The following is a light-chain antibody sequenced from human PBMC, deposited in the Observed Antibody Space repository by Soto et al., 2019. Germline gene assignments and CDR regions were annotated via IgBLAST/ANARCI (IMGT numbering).Light chain of an antibody. CDR2: AVS. CDR3: LQHKSFTFT. V-gene: IGKV1-17*02. CDR1: QGIRND. J-gene: IGKJ2*01. Sequence: DIQMTQSPTSLSASVGYTVTITCRASQGIRNDLGWFQQKPGQAPQRLIYAVSSLQSGVPSRFSGSGSGTEFTLTISKLQPEYFATYYCLQHKSFTFTFGQGTK.